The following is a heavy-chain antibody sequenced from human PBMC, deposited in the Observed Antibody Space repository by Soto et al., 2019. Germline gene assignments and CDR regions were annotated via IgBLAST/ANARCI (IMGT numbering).Heavy chain of an antibody. Sequence: GASVKVSCKASGGTFSSYAISWVRQAPGQGLEWMGGIIPIFGTANYAQKFQGRVTITADESTSTAYMELSSLRSEDTAVYYCARDRRVTIFGVVIMDNWFGPWGQGTLVTVS. V-gene: IGHV1-69*13. CDR3: ARDRRVTIFGVVIMDNWFGP. CDR1: GGTFSSYA. J-gene: IGHJ5*02. D-gene: IGHD3-3*01. CDR2: IIPIFGTA.